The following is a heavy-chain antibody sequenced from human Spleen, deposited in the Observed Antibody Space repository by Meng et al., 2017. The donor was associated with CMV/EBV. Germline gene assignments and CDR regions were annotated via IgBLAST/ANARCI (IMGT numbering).Heavy chain of an antibody. CDR1: GGSFSGSY. Sequence: QVQPQRWGAGLVKPSETLSLTCAVYGGSFSGSYWSWIRQPPGKGLEWIGEINHSGSTNYNPSLKSRVTISVDTSKNQFSLKLSSVTAADTAVYYCARGLPSTLIEGRGGEFDYWGQGTLVTVSS. V-gene: IGHV4-34*01. J-gene: IGHJ4*02. CDR2: INHSGST. CDR3: ARGLPSTLIEGRGGEFDY. D-gene: IGHD3-16*01.